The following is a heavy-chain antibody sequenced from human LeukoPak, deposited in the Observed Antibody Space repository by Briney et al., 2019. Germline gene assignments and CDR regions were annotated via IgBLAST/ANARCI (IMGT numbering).Heavy chain of an antibody. CDR2: IYYSGST. D-gene: IGHD3-22*01. J-gene: IGHJ5*02. CDR1: GGSISSYY. CDR3: ARATLDDSRNWSDP. Sequence: SETLSLTCTVSGGSISSYYWSWIRQPPGKGLEWIGYIYYSGSTNYNPSLKSRVTISVDTSKNQFSLKLSSVTAADTAVYYCARATLDDSRNWSDPWGQGTLVTVS. V-gene: IGHV4-59*01.